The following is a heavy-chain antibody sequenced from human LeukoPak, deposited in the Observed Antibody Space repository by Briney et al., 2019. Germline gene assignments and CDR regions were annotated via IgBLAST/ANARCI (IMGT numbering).Heavy chain of an antibody. V-gene: IGHV1-69*05. Sequence: SVKVSCKASGGTFSSYAISWVRQAPGQGLEWMGGMNPLFDTANYAQKFQGRVTITTDESTSTAYMELNSLRSEDTAVYYCARAPGGGFDYWGQGTLVTVSS. J-gene: IGHJ4*02. CDR2: MNPLFDTA. CDR1: GGTFSSYA. CDR3: ARAPGGGFDY. D-gene: IGHD2-15*01.